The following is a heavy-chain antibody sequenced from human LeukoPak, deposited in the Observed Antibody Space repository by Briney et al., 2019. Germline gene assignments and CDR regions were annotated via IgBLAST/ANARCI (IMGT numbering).Heavy chain of an antibody. CDR3: ARVLAIAVAGDFDY. CDR2: ISSSGSTI. Sequence: GALRLSCAASGFTFSSYEMNWVRQAPGKGLEWVSYISSSGSTIYYADSVKGRFTISRDNAKNSLYLQMNSLRAEDTAVYYCARVLAIAVAGDFDYWGQGTLVTVSS. D-gene: IGHD6-19*01. J-gene: IGHJ4*02. CDR1: GFTFSSYE. V-gene: IGHV3-48*03.